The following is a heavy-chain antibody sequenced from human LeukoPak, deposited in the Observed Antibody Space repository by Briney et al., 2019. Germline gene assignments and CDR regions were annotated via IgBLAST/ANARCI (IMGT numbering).Heavy chain of an antibody. J-gene: IGHJ4*02. CDR1: GFIFSSYW. Sequence: PGGSLRLSCAASGFIFSSYWMSWVRQAPGKGLEWVANIKQDGSEKWYVDSVKGRFTISRDNAKNSLYLQMNSLRAEDTAVYFCARVSYCTSTSCYDYWGQGTLVTVSS. V-gene: IGHV3-7*04. CDR2: IKQDGSEK. D-gene: IGHD2-2*01. CDR3: ARVSYCTSTSCYDY.